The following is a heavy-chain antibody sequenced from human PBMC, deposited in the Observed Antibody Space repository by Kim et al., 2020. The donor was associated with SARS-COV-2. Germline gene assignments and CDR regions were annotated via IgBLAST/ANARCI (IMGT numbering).Heavy chain of an antibody. J-gene: IGHJ4*02. CDR3: ARSGYYYKSEFDY. CDR1: GGSITNYY. Sequence: SETLSLTCTVSGGSITNYYWSWIRQPPGKRLEWIGYIYDSESVTYNPSLKSRVTMSVDTSKNQFSLRLTSVTAADTAMYYCARSGYYYKSEFDYWGQGIQVTVSS. V-gene: IGHV4-4*09. D-gene: IGHD3-22*01. CDR2: IYDSESV.